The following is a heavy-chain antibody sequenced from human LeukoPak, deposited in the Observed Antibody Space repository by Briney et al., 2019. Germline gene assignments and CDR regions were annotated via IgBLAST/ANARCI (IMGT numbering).Heavy chain of an antibody. J-gene: IGHJ4*02. D-gene: IGHD5-12*01. V-gene: IGHV4-4*07. Sequence: SETLSLTCTVSGGSISSYYWSWIRQPAGKGLESIGHIYTSGSTNYNPSLKSRVTISVDTSKNQFSLNLSSVTAADTAVYYCARAGWLYYFDYWGQGTLVTVSS. CDR2: IYTSGST. CDR1: GGSISSYY. CDR3: ARAGWLYYFDY.